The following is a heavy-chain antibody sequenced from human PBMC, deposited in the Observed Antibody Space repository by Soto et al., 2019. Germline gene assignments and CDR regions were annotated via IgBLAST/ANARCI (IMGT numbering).Heavy chain of an antibody. CDR2: INHSGNT. CDR3: ARYMGGMDV. D-gene: IGHD3-10*01. V-gene: IGHV4-34*02. Sequence: QVQLQQWGAGLLKPSETLSLTCAVYAGSFRGYLWSWIRQPPGKGLEWIGEINHSGNTNYNSSLKSRLTISVDRSKNQFSLKLSSVTAADTAVYYCARYMGGMDVWGQGTTVTVSS. CDR1: AGSFRGYL. J-gene: IGHJ6*02.